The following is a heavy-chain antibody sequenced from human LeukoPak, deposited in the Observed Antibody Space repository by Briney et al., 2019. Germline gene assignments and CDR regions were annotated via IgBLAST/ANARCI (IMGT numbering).Heavy chain of an antibody. J-gene: IGHJ4*02. D-gene: IGHD3-22*01. CDR2: IYTSGST. V-gene: IGHV4-4*07. CDR1: GGSISSYY. Sequence: PSETLSLTCTVSGGSISSYYWSWIRQPAGKGLEWIGRIYTSGSTNYNPSLKGRVTMSVDTSKNQFSLKLTSVTAADTAVYYCARQPDSTGNSDYWGQGTLVTVSS. CDR3: ARQPDSTGNSDY.